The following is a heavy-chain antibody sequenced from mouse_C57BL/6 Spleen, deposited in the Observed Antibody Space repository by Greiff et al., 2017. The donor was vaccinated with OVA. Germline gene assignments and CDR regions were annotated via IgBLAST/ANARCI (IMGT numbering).Heavy chain of an antibody. V-gene: IGHV7-3*01. CDR2: IRNKANGSTT. D-gene: IGHD2-3*01. J-gene: IGHJ2*01. Sequence: EVMLVESGGGLVQPGGSLSLSCAASGFTFTDYYMSWVRQPPGKGLEWLGFIRNKANGSTTEYSASVKGRFTISRDNSHSILYLQMNALGAEDSATYYCASHYDGYFGDWGQGTTLTVSS. CDR1: GFTFTDYY. CDR3: ASHYDGYFGD.